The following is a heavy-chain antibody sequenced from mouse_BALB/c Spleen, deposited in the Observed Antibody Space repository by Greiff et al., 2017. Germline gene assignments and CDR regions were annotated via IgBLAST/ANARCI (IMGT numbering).Heavy chain of an antibody. D-gene: IGHD2-1*01. CDR2: INPYYGST. V-gene: IGHV1-39*01. CDR3: ARVYYGNYEGYYYAMDY. J-gene: IGHJ4*01. CDR1: GYSFTDYI. Sequence: VQLKQTGPELVKPGASVKISCKASGYSFTDYIMLWVKQSHGKSLEWIGNINPYYGSTSYNLKFKGKATLTVDKSSSTAYMQLNSLTSEDSAVYYCARVYYGNYEGYYYAMDYWGQGTSVTVSS.